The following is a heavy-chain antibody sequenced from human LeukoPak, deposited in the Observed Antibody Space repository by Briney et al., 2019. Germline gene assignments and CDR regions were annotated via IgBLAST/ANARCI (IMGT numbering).Heavy chain of an antibody. CDR3: ARDDSSSSFAFDI. CDR1: GFTFSNYG. CDR2: ISSSGSAK. D-gene: IGHD6-6*01. V-gene: IGHV3-48*01. J-gene: IGHJ3*02. Sequence: GGSLRLSCAASGFTFSNYGLNWVRQAPGKGLEWVSHISSSGSAKYYADSVKGRFTISRDNSKNTLYLQMNSLRAEDTAVYYCARDDSSSSFAFDIWGQGTMVTVSS.